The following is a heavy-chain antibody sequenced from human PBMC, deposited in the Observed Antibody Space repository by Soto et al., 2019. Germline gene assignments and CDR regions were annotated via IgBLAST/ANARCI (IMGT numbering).Heavy chain of an antibody. CDR1: GYSFRNSW. CDR2: IDPSDSYT. V-gene: IGHV5-10-1*01. D-gene: IGHD1-1*01. CDR3: ARRVRYGNDAFDI. J-gene: IGHJ3*02. Sequence: GESLKISCKGSGYSFRNSWITWVRQMPGKGLEWMGRIDPSDSYTNYSPSFQGHVTISADKSISTAYLQWSSLKASDTAMYYCARRVRYGNDAFDIWGQGTMVTVSS.